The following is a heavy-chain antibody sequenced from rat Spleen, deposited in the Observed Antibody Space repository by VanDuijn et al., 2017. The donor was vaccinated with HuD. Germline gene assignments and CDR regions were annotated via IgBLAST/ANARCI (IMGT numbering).Heavy chain of an antibody. CDR3: AFNNYDWFAY. CDR1: GFTFSTAW. V-gene: IGHV6-6*01. CDR2: IKAKSNNYAT. Sequence: EVQILESGGGLVQPGNSLKLSCATSGFTFSTAWMYWYRQFPEKRLEWVARIKAKSNNYATDYTESVKGRFTISRDDSKSSIYLQMNNLKEEDTAIYYCAFNNYDWFAYWGQGTLVTVSS. D-gene: IGHD1-10*01. J-gene: IGHJ3*01.